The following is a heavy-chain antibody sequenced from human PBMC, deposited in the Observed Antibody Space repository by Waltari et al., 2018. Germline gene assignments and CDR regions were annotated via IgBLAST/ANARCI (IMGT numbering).Heavy chain of an antibody. Sequence: EVQLLESGGGLVQPGGSLRLSCAASGFTFSSYAMSWVRQAPGKGLEWVSAISGSGGRTYYADSVKGRFTISRDNSKNTLYLQMNSLRAEDTAVYYCAKDPPTKYYYDSSGDDYWGQGTLVTVSS. CDR1: GFTFSSYA. D-gene: IGHD3-22*01. J-gene: IGHJ4*02. CDR3: AKDPPTKYYYDSSGDDY. CDR2: ISGSGGRT. V-gene: IGHV3-23*01.